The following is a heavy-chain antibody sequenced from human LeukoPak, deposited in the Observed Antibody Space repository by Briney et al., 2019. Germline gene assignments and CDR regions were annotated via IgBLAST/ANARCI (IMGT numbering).Heavy chain of an antibody. Sequence: ASVKVSCKASGYTFTGYYMHWVRQAPGQGLEWMGWINPNSGGTNYAQKFQGRVPMTRDTSISTAYMELSRLRSDDTAVYYCARDEGLDYYGSGSLGWFDPWGQGTLVTVSS. CDR1: GYTFTGYY. CDR2: INPNSGGT. CDR3: ARDEGLDYYGSGSLGWFDP. V-gene: IGHV1-2*02. D-gene: IGHD3-10*01. J-gene: IGHJ5*02.